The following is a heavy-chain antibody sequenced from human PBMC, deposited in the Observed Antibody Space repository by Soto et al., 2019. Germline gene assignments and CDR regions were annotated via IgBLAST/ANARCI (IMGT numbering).Heavy chain of an antibody. CDR2: ISWNSGSI. Sequence: EVQLVESGGGLVQPGRSLRLSCAASGFTFDDYAMHWVRQAPGKGLEWVSGISWNSGSIGYADSVKGRVTISRDNAKNSLYLQMNSLRAEDTALYYCAKGEGSSGYYALFDYWGQGTLVTVSS. D-gene: IGHD3-22*01. V-gene: IGHV3-9*01. CDR3: AKGEGSSGYYALFDY. CDR1: GFTFDDYA. J-gene: IGHJ4*02.